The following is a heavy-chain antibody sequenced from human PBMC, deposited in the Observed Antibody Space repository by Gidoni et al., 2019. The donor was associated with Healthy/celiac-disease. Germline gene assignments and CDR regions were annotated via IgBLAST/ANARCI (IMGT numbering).Heavy chain of an antibody. CDR2: IWYDGSNK. CDR3: ARAPPTGYSSSWYEYYFDY. J-gene: IGHJ4*02. V-gene: IGHV3-33*01. CDR1: GFTFSSYG. D-gene: IGHD6-13*01. Sequence: QVQLVESGGGVVQPGRSLRLSCAASGFTFSSYGMHWVRQAPGKGLEWVAVIWYDGSNKYYADSVKGRFTISRDNSKNTLYLQMNSLRAEDTAVYYCARAPPTGYSSSWYEYYFDYWGQGTLVTVSS.